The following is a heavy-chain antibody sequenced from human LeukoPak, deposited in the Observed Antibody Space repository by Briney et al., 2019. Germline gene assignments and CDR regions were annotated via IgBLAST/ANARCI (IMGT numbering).Heavy chain of an antibody. CDR3: ARDSTYYYDSSGYPDAFDI. CDR1: GYTFTSYA. V-gene: IGHV7-4-1*02. Sequence: ASVTVSCKASGYTFTSYAKNWVRQAPGQGLEWMGWINTNTGNPTYAQGFTGRFVFSLDTSVSTAYLQISSLKAEDTAVYYCARDSTYYYDSSGYPDAFDIWGQGTMVTVSS. J-gene: IGHJ3*02. CDR2: INTNTGNP. D-gene: IGHD3-22*01.